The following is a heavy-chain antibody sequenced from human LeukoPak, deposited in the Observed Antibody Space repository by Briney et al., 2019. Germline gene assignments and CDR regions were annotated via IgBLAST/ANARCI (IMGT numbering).Heavy chain of an antibody. V-gene: IGHV4-59*08. Sequence: SETLSLTCTVSGGSISSYYWSWIRQPPGKGLEWIGYIYYSGSTNYNPSLKSRVTISVDTSKNQFSLKLSSVTAADTAVYYCARLSAITAGYGMDVWGQGTTVTVSS. CDR1: GGSISSYY. J-gene: IGHJ6*02. D-gene: IGHD2-21*02. CDR2: IYYSGST. CDR3: ARLSAITAGYGMDV.